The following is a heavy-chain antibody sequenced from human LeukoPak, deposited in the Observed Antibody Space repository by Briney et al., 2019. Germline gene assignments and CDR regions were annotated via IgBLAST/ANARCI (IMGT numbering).Heavy chain of an antibody. CDR1: GFTFSSYA. J-gene: IGHJ4*02. V-gene: IGHV3-23*01. D-gene: IGHD2-8*01. CDR2: ISGSGGST. CDR3: ASGGDIVLMVYAMEY. Sequence: PGGSLRLSCVVSGFTFSSYAMSWVRQAPGKGLEWVSAISGSGGSTYYADSVKGRFTISRDNSKNTLYLQMNSLRAEDTAVYYCASGGDIVLMVYAMEYWGQGTLVTVSS.